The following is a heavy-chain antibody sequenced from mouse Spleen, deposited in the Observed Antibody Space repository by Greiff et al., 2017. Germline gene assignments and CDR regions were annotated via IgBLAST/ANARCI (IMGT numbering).Heavy chain of an antibody. V-gene: IGHV1-50*01. CDR3: ARVLDY. CDR1: GYTFTSYW. Sequence: QVQLQQSGAELVKPGASVKLSCKASGYTFTSYWMQWVKQRPGQGLEWIGEIDPSDSYTNYNQKFKGKATLTVDTSSSTAYMQLSSLTSEDSAVYYCARVLDYWGQGTTLTVSS. J-gene: IGHJ2*01. CDR2: IDPSDSYT.